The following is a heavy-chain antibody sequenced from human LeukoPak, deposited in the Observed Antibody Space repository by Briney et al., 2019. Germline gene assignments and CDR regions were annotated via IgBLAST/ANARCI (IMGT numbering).Heavy chain of an antibody. CDR2: VSCTGRT. CDR3: ARLRDHGIGGDPDTFDV. V-gene: IGHV4-59*11. CDR1: GGSLIGHY. Sequence: SETLSLTCTVSGGSLIGHYWSWIRQPPGKRLEWIGYVSCTGRTKYNPSLQSRVTISIDTSKSQFSLKLTSVTSAATAVYSCARLRDHGIGGDPDTFDVWGQGTTVIVSS. D-gene: IGHD2-21*01. J-gene: IGHJ3*01.